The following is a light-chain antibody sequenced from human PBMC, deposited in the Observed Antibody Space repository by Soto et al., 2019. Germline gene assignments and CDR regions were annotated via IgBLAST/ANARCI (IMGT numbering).Light chain of an antibody. J-gene: IGKJ4*01. V-gene: IGKV1-27*01. CDR3: QKYLRASLT. Sequence: DVQMTQSPSSLSASVGDRVTITCRASQGIAPYLAWFQQKPGKAPKLLIYAASTLKSCVPSRFSGSGSGTDFTLTIRSLQQEEGGSYYCQKYLRASLTFGVGTQVEIK. CDR2: AAS. CDR1: QGIAPY.